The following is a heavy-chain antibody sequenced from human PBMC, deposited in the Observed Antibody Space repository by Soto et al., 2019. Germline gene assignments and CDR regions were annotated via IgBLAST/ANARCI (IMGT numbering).Heavy chain of an antibody. CDR3: ARPRLPDYYDSSGYYFAFEI. CDR2: IIPIFGTA. J-gene: IGHJ3*02. V-gene: IGHV1-69*13. CDR1: GGTFSSYA. Sequence: ASVKVSCKASGGTFSSYAISWVRQAPGQGLEWMGGIIPIFGTANYAQKFQGRVTITADESTSTAYMELSSLRSEDTAVYYCARPRLPDYYDSSGYYFAFEIWGQGTMVTVSS. D-gene: IGHD3-22*01.